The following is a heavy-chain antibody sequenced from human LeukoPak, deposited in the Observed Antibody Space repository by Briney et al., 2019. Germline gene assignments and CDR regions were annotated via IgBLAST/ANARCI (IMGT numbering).Heavy chain of an antibody. CDR2: ISGSGGST. Sequence: GGSLRLSCAASGFTFSSYAMSWVRQAPGKGLEWVSAISGSGGSTYYADSVKGRFTISRDNSKNTLYLQMNSLRAEDTAVYYCAKPLRGYSYGYDAFDIWGQGTMVTVSS. J-gene: IGHJ3*02. V-gene: IGHV3-23*01. CDR3: AKPLRGYSYGYDAFDI. D-gene: IGHD5-18*01. CDR1: GFTFSSYA.